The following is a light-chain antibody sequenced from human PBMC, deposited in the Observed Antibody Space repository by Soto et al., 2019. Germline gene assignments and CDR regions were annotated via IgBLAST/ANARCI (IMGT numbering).Light chain of an antibody. V-gene: IGKV1-5*03. CDR1: QSIGSW. CDR3: QQDHTYSPT. CDR2: KAS. J-gene: IGKJ1*01. Sequence: DIQMTQSPSTLSASVGDRVTITCRASQSIGSWLAWYQHKPGRAPKLLIYKASAVEGGVPSRFSGCGSGTEFTLTISRLQPDEFATYYCQQDHTYSPTFGQGTKVEIK.